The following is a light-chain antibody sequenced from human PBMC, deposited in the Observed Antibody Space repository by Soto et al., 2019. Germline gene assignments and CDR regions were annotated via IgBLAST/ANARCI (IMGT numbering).Light chain of an antibody. CDR3: CSYTSISTVV. J-gene: IGLJ2*01. V-gene: IGLV2-14*01. Sequence: QSVLTQPAYVSGSPGQSITISCTGTSSDVGGYNYVSWYQHHPGKAPKLILFGVSDRPSGVSHRFSGSKSGNTASLTISGLQAEDAADYYCCSYTSISTVVFGGGTKVTVL. CDR1: SSDVGGYNY. CDR2: GVS.